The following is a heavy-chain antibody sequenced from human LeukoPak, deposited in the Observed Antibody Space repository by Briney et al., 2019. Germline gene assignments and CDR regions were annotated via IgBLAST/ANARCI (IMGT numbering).Heavy chain of an antibody. Sequence: ASVKVSCKASGYKFTDDYMHWVRQAPGQGLEFMGWINPDSGFTNYAQKFKGRVTMTRDTSISTAYLEVRSLTSDDTAVYYCAPTAEAYTSWWKVWGQGTLITVSS. CDR2: INPDSGFT. CDR3: APTAEAYTSWWKV. D-gene: IGHD3-16*01. J-gene: IGHJ4*02. V-gene: IGHV1-2*02. CDR1: GYKFTDDY.